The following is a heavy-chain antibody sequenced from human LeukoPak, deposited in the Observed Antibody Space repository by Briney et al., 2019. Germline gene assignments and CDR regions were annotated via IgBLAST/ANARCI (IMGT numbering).Heavy chain of an antibody. Sequence: GGSLRLSCAASGFTFDDYGMGWVRHAPGKGLEWVSGINWNGGSTSYADSVKGRFTISRDNAKNSLYLQMNSLRAEDTALYHCARDAHYYDSSGSPHDAFDIWGQGTMVTVSS. V-gene: IGHV3-20*01. D-gene: IGHD3-22*01. CDR1: GFTFDDYG. CDR3: ARDAHYYDSSGSPHDAFDI. J-gene: IGHJ3*02. CDR2: INWNGGST.